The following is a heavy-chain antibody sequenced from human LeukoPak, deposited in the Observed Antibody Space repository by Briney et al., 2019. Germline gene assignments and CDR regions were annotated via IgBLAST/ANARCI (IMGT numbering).Heavy chain of an antibody. J-gene: IGHJ4*02. CDR2: ISSSGSTI. V-gene: IGHV3-48*03. CDR3: AKEGSYYDSRRWRTGNYFDY. D-gene: IGHD3-22*01. Sequence: PGGSLRLSCAASGFTFSSYEMNWVRQAPEKGLEWVSYISSSGSTIYYADSVKGRFTVSRDNAKNSLYLQMNSLRAEDTAVYYCAKEGSYYDSRRWRTGNYFDYWGQGTLVTVSS. CDR1: GFTFSSYE.